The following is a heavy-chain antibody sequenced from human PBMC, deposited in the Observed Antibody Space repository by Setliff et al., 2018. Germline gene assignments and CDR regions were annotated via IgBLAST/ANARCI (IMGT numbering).Heavy chain of an antibody. V-gene: IGHV3-11*01. J-gene: IGHJ4*02. Sequence: RLSCAASGFTFSDYYMSWIRQAPGKGLEWVSYISSSGSTVYYADSVKGRFTISRDNSKNTLYLQMNSLRAEDTAVYYCAKEKGSSSWYRVYYFDYWGQGTLVTVSS. D-gene: IGHD6-13*01. CDR1: GFTFSDYY. CDR2: ISSSGSTV. CDR3: AKEKGSSSWYRVYYFDY.